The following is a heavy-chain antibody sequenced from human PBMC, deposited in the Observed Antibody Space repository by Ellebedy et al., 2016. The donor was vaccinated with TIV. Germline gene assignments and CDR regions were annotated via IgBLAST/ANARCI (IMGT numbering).Heavy chain of an antibody. J-gene: IGHJ4*02. V-gene: IGHV3-11*04. CDR3: VRGSEGFDY. CDR2: ILSSGSTI. Sequence: GESLKISXAASGFTFRVYSMTWVRQAPGKGLEWVSFILSSGSTIYYTESVKGRFTISRDNVNDAVYLQMNDLRAEDTAVYYCVRGSEGFDYWGPGTLVTVSS. CDR1: GFTFRVYS.